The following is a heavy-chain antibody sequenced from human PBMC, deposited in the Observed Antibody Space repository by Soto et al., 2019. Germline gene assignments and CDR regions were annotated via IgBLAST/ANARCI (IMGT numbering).Heavy chain of an antibody. CDR1: GYTFTGYY. V-gene: IGHV1-2*02. CDR2: INPNSGGT. J-gene: IGHJ4*02. Sequence: ASVQVSCKASGYTFTGYYMHWVRQAPGQGLEWMGWINPNSGGTNYAQKFQGRVTMTRDTSISTAYMELSRLRSDDTAVYYCARRDYDYVWGTSRPFDYWGQGTLVTVSS. D-gene: IGHD3-16*01. CDR3: ARRDYDYVWGTSRPFDY.